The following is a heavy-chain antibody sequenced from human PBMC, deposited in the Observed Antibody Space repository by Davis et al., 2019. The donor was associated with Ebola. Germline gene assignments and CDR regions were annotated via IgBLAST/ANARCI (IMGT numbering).Heavy chain of an antibody. J-gene: IGHJ4*02. CDR3: AKGVDKWELLQYY. CDR2: ISGSGGST. Sequence: GESLKISCAASGFTFSSYAMSWVRQAPGKGLEWVSAISGSGGSTYYADSVKGRFTISRDNSKNTLYLQMNSLRAEDTAVYYCAKGVDKWELLQYYWGQGTLVTVSS. V-gene: IGHV3-23*01. CDR1: GFTFSSYA. D-gene: IGHD1-26*01.